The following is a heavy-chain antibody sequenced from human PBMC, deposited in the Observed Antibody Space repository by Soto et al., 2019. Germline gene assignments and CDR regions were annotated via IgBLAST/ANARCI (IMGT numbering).Heavy chain of an antibody. CDR1: GDSIRNRNYY. J-gene: IGHJ2*01. V-gene: IGHV4-39*02. CDR2: RYDDGST. D-gene: IGHD2-21*02. Sequence: PSETLSLTCTVSGDSIRNRNYYWGWIRQPPGKGLEWIVSRYDDGSTFYNPSLKSRVTISVDTSKKQLSLKVASVTAADTAVYYCARDSTVVTPSFPYWYFDLWGRGTLVTVSS. CDR3: ARDSTVVTPSFPYWYFDL.